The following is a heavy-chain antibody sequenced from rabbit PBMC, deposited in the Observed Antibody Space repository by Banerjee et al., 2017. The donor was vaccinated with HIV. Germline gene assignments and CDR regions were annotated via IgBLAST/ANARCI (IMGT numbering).Heavy chain of an antibody. Sequence: QSLEESGGDLVKPGASLTLTCTASGFSFSSGYYMCWVRQAPGKGLEWIACIGVGSGSTYYASWAKGRFTISKTSSTTVTLQMTSLTAADTASYFCARTDYIGNNYAFNLWGPGTLVTVS. CDR2: IGVGSGST. CDR1: GFSFSSGYY. J-gene: IGHJ4*01. D-gene: IGHD8-1*01. CDR3: ARTDYIGNNYAFNL. V-gene: IGHV1S40*01.